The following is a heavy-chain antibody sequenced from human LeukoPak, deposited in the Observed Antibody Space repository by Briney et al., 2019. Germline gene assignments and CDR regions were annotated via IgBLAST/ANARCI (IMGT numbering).Heavy chain of an antibody. CDR1: GGSISSYY. Sequence: PSETLSLTCTVSGGSISSYYWSWIRQPPGKGLEWIGYIHYSGSTNYNPSLKSRVIVSVDTSKNQFSLKLSSVTAADTAFYYCAGQRYSGGWHDYWGQGTLVTVSS. CDR2: IHYSGST. V-gene: IGHV4-59*08. CDR3: AGQRYSGGWHDY. J-gene: IGHJ4*02. D-gene: IGHD6-19*01.